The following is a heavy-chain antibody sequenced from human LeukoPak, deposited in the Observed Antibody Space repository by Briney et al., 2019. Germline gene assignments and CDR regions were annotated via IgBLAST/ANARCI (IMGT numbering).Heavy chain of an antibody. CDR3: ATHAYYYDSSGYSPFDY. J-gene: IGHJ4*02. CDR2: IYSGGST. Sequence: PGGSLRLSCAASGFTLSSNYMIWVRQAPGKGLERVSVIYSGGSTYYADSVKGRFTISRDNSKNTLYLQMNSLRAEDTAVYYCATHAYYYDSSGYSPFDYWGQGTLVTVSS. D-gene: IGHD3-22*01. CDR1: GFTLSSNY. V-gene: IGHV3-66*01.